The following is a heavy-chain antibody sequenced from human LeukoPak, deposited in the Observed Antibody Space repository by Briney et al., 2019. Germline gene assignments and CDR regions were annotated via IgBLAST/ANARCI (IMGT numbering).Heavy chain of an antibody. CDR3: TIGDLHALDI. D-gene: IGHD3-16*01. Sequence: PGGSLRLSCAASGFTFSGSTMHWVRQASGKGLEWVGRIRGKANNYATTYAASVKGRFTISRDDSTNTVYLQMNSLKTEDTAVYYCTIGDLHALDIWGQGTMVTVSS. CDR2: IRGKANNYAT. CDR1: GFTFSGST. J-gene: IGHJ3*02. V-gene: IGHV3-73*01.